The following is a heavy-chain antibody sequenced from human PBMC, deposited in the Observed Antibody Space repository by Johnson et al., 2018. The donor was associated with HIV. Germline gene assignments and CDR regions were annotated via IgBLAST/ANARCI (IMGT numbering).Heavy chain of an antibody. J-gene: IGHJ3*02. CDR1: GFTLSNYG. Sequence: QVQLVESGGGVVQPGRSLRLSCAASGFTLSNYGIHWVRQAPGKGLEWVALISYDGSNTYYADSVRGRFTLSRDNSKNTLYLQMNSLRAEDTAVYHCAREREGAFDIWGQGTMVTVSS. CDR3: AREREGAFDI. CDR2: ISYDGSNT. V-gene: IGHV3-30*03.